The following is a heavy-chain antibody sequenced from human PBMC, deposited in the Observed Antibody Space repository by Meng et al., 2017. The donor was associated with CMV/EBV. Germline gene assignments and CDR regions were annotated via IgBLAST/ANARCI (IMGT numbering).Heavy chain of an antibody. J-gene: IGHJ6*02. CDR2: MNPNSGNT. Sequence: ASVKVSCKASGYTFTSYDINWVRQATGQGLEWMGWMNPNSGNTGYAQKFQGRVTMTRNTSISTAYMELSSLRSEDTAVYYCARSYVDRGGDCYSGCYYYGMDVWGQGTTVTVSS. D-gene: IGHD2-21*01. V-gene: IGHV1-8*01. CDR3: ARSYVDRGGDCYSGCYYYGMDV. CDR1: GYTFTSYD.